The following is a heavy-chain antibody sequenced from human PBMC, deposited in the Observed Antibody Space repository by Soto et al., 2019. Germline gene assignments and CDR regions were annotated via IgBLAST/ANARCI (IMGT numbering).Heavy chain of an antibody. CDR1: GFTFRDYY. CDR3: AREYYYTMDV. V-gene: IGHV3-11*05. J-gene: IGHJ6*02. Sequence: QVQLVESGGGLVRPGGSLRLSCEASGFTFRDYYMTWFRQAPGKGLEWLSYIDSSTKYTNYADSVKGRVTISRDNAKNSLYLQTNSLRADDTAVYYCAREYYYTMDVWGQGTMVTVSS. CDR2: IDSSTKYT.